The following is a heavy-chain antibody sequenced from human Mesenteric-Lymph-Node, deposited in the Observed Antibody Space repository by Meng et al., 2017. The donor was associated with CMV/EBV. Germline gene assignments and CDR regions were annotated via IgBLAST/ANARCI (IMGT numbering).Heavy chain of an antibody. J-gene: IGHJ4*02. CDR2: INPNSGDT. V-gene: IGHV1-2*02. Sequence: ASVKVSCKASGYTFIGYYMHWVRQAPGQGFEWMAWINPNSGDTNYAQNFQGRVSLTRDTSISTAYMELSRLRSDDTAVYYCVRDLTGDCSSTPCSLLWGQGTLVTVSS. CDR1: GYTFIGYY. CDR3: VRDLTGDCSSTPCSLL. D-gene: IGHD2-2*01.